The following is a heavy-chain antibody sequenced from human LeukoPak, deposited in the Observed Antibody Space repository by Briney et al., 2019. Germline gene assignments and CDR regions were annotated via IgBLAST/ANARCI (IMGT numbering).Heavy chain of an antibody. CDR2: ISSNGGST. V-gene: IGHV3-64*01. D-gene: IGHD1-26*01. J-gene: IGHJ4*02. Sequence: GGSLRLSCAASGVSFSSSAMHWVRQAPGKGRKYVSAISSNGGSTFYANSVKGRFTVSRDNSKNTLYLQMGSLRAEDTAVYYCARAPYSGSYSDYWGQGSLSPSPQ. CDR3: ARAPYSGSYSDY. CDR1: GVSFSSSA.